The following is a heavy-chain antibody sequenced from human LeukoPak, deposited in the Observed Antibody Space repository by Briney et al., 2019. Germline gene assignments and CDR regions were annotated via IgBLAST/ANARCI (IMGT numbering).Heavy chain of an antibody. CDR2: IYTSGST. CDR1: GGSISSYY. D-gene: IGHD6-19*01. J-gene: IGHJ6*03. CDR3: AREGSGWYYYYYMDV. V-gene: IGHV4-4*07. Sequence: SETLSLTCTVSGGSISSYYWSWIRQPAGKGLGWIGRIYTSGSTNYNPSLKSRVTMSVDTSKNQFSLKLSSVTAADTAVYYCAREGSGWYYYYYMDVCGKGTTVTVSS.